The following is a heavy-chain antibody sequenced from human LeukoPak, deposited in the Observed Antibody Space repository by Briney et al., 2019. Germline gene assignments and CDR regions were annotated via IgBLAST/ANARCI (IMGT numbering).Heavy chain of an antibody. CDR3: ARDLLGWELHYFDY. J-gene: IGHJ4*02. CDR1: GFTFSTYN. Sequence: PGGTLRLSCAASGFTFSTYNMNWVRQAPGKGLEWVSSISGSSSYIYYADSVKGRFSISRDNAKNSLYLQMNSLRAEDTAVYYCARDLLGWELHYFDYWGQGTLVTVSS. V-gene: IGHV3-21*01. CDR2: ISGSSSYI. D-gene: IGHD1-26*01.